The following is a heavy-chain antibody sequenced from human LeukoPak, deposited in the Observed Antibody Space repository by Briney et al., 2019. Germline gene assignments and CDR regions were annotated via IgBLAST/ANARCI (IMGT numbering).Heavy chain of an antibody. CDR3: AKAKLLYHRTGDYFDY. CDR1: GFTFSSYA. Sequence: PGGSLRLSCAASGFTFSSYAMSWVRQAPGKGLEWVSAISGSGGSTYYADSVKGRFTISRDNSKNTLYLQMNSLRAEDTAVYYCAKAKLLYHRTGDYFDYWGQGTLVTVSS. J-gene: IGHJ4*02. D-gene: IGHD3-10*01. CDR2: ISGSGGST. V-gene: IGHV3-23*01.